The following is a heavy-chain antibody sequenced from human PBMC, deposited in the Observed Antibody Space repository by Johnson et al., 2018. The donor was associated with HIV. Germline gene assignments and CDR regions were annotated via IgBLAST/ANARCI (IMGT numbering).Heavy chain of an antibody. Sequence: VQLVESGGGVVQPGGSLRLSCAASGFTFSSYGMNWVRQPPGKGLEWVSDISWNGGTTGYADSVKGRFTISRDNAKKSLYLQMNSLRVEDTAFYYCARGTNYYDSSGHQVGNGFDFWGRGTRVIVSS. CDR3: ARGTNYYDSSGHQVGNGFDF. CDR2: ISWNGGTT. V-gene: IGHV3-20*04. CDR1: GFTFSSYG. J-gene: IGHJ3*01. D-gene: IGHD3-22*01.